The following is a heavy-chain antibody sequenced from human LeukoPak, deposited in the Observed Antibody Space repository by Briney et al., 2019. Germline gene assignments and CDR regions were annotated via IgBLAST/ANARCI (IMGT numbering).Heavy chain of an antibody. CDR1: GFTFSSYA. J-gene: IGHJ4*02. V-gene: IGHV3-64*01. CDR3: ARWARGGYDY. D-gene: IGHD5-12*01. CDR2: ISSNGGST. Sequence: PGGSLRLSCAASGFTFSSYAMHWVRQAPGKGLEYVSAISSNGGSTYYANSVKGRFTVSRDNSKNTVYLQMGRLRAEDMAIYYCARWARGGYDYWGQGTLVTVSS.